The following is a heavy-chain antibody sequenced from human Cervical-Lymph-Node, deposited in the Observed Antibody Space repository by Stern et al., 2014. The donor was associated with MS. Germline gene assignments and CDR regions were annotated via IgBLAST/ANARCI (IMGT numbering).Heavy chain of an antibody. CDR2: VYNSGST. CDR1: GGSISSYY. Sequence: VQLVESGPGLVKPSETLSLTCTVSGGSISSYYWTWIRQPPGKGLEGIGDVYNSGSTNYNPSLKSRVTISVDTSKNQFSLKLSSVTAADTAVYYCARVPTVTGYYYGLDVWGQGTTVTVSS. J-gene: IGHJ6*02. D-gene: IGHD4-17*01. CDR3: ARVPTVTGYYYGLDV. V-gene: IGHV4-59*01.